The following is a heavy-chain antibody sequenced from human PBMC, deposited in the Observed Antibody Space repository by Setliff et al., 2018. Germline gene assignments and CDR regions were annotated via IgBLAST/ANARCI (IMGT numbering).Heavy chain of an antibody. V-gene: IGHV4-61*09. J-gene: IGHJ4*02. Sequence: SETLSLTCTVSGGSITSGSNYWSWIRQPAGGGLEWMGHIDPSGNTNYQPSLKSRVTISGDTSKNQFSLKLTSVTAADTAVYYCARSLGSGSYYNSRPFYSDYWGQGTLVTVSS. CDR2: IDPSGNT. CDR3: ARSLGSGSYYNSRPFYSDY. CDR1: GGSITSGSNY. D-gene: IGHD3-10*01.